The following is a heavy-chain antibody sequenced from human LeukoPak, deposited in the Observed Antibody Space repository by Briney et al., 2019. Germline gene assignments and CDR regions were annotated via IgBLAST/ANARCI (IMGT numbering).Heavy chain of an antibody. CDR3: ARKRDYGGNFDAFDI. V-gene: IGHV3-7*03. CDR2: IKQDGSEK. Sequence: GGSLRLSCAASGFTFSSYWMSWVRQAPGKGLEWVANIKQDGSEKYYVDSVEGRITISRDNAKNSLYLQMNSLRAEDTAVYYCARKRDYGGNFDAFDIWGQGTMVTVSS. D-gene: IGHD4-23*01. CDR1: GFTFSSYW. J-gene: IGHJ3*02.